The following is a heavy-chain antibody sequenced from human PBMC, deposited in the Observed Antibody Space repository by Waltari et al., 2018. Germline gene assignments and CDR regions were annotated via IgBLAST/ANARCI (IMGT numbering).Heavy chain of an antibody. D-gene: IGHD2-15*01. CDR1: GFTFSSYW. CDR2: IKQDGSGK. V-gene: IGHV3-7*01. CDR3: ARVSGTPNYYYYGMDV. J-gene: IGHJ6*02. Sequence: EVQLVESGGGLVQPGGSLRLSCAASGFTFSSYWMSWVRQAPGKGLEWGANIKQDGSGKYYVDSVKGRFTSSRDNAKNSLYLQMNSLRAEDTAVYYCARVSGTPNYYYYGMDVWGQGTTVTVSS.